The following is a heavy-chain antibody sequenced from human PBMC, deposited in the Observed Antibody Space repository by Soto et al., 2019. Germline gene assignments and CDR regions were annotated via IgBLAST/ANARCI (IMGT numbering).Heavy chain of an antibody. J-gene: IGHJ6*02. CDR3: ASDRGHCRSTSCYRRAYYGMDV. CDR1: GYTFTGYY. V-gene: IGHV1-2*04. CDR2: INPNSGGT. Sequence: GASVKVSCKASGYTFTGYYMHWVRQAPGQGLEWMGWINPNSGGTNYAQKFQGWVTMTRDTSISTAYMELSRLRSDDTAVYYCASDRGHCRSTSCYRRAYYGMDVWGQGTTVTVSS. D-gene: IGHD2-2*01.